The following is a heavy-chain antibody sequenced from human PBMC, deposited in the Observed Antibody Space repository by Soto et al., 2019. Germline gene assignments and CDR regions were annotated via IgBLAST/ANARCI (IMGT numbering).Heavy chain of an antibody. CDR3: ARRQSSSWYGL. Sequence: SETLPLTCTVSGGSISSSSYCWGWIRQPPGKGLEWIGSIYYSGSTYYNPSLKSRVTISVDTSKNQFSLKLSSVTAADTAVYYCARRQSSSWYGLWGQGTLVTVSS. D-gene: IGHD6-13*01. V-gene: IGHV4-39*01. CDR2: IYYSGST. J-gene: IGHJ4*02. CDR1: GGSISSSSYC.